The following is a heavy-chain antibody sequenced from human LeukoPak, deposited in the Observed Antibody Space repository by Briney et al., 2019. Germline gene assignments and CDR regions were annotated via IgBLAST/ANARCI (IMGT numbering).Heavy chain of an antibody. V-gene: IGHV4-4*07. Sequence: SETLSLTCTVSGGSISSYYWSWIRQPAGKGLEWIGRIYTSGSTNYNPPLKSRVTMSVDTSKNQFSLKLSSVTAADTAVYYCARNRWAFGGVIAPFDYWGQGTLVTVSS. D-gene: IGHD3-16*02. CDR1: GGSISSYY. CDR3: ARNRWAFGGVIAPFDY. J-gene: IGHJ4*02. CDR2: IYTSGST.